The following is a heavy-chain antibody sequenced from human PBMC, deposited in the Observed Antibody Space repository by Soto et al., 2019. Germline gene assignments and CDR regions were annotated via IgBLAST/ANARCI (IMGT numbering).Heavy chain of an antibody. CDR2: IMPVFATP. Sequence: QVQLMQSGAEVKKPGSSVKVSCKASGGTFSTSAISWVRQAPGEGLEWVGGIMPVFATPDYAQKFQGRATISADESTTTAYLELTSLTTDDTAVYYCARDKDRQQLGGNYYYIWDVWGQGTAITVSS. J-gene: IGHJ6*02. CDR3: ARDKDRQQLGGNYYYIWDV. D-gene: IGHD3-3*02. CDR1: GGTFSTSA. V-gene: IGHV1-69*12.